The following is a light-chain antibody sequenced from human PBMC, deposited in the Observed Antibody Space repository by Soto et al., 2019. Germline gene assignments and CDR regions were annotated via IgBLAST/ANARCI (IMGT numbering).Light chain of an antibody. V-gene: IGLV1-51*02. CDR2: END. CDR1: SSNIGNNY. Sequence: QSVLTQPPSVSAAPGQKVTISCSGSSSNIGNNYVSWYQQLPGTAPKLLIYENDNPPSGIPDRFSGSKSGTSATLGITGLQTGDEADYYCGTWDSSLSAGYVFGTGTKVTVL. CDR3: GTWDSSLSAGYV. J-gene: IGLJ1*01.